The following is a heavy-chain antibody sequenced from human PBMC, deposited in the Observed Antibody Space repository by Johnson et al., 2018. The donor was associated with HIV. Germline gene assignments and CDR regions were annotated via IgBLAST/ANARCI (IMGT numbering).Heavy chain of an antibody. V-gene: IGHV3-33*08. D-gene: IGHD5-18*01. CDR2: IWYDGSNK. CDR3: ARLPSGYSRDGFNV. CDR1: GFTFSDYY. Sequence: QVQLVESGGGLVKPGGSLRLSCAASGFTFSDYYMSWIRQAPGKGLEWVAVIWYDGSNKYYADSVKGRFTISRDNSKNTLYLQMNRLRAEDTAVYYCARLPSGYSRDGFNVWGQGTMVTLSS. J-gene: IGHJ3*01.